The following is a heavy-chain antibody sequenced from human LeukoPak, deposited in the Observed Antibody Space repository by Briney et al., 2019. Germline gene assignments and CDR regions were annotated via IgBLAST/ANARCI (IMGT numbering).Heavy chain of an antibody. CDR1: GGSISSYY. D-gene: IGHD3-9*01. J-gene: IGHJ5*02. CDR3: ARVGTGDILTGYFHWFDP. Sequence: SETLSLTCTISGGSISSYYWSWIRQPPGKGLEWIGRIYTSGSTNYNPSLKSRVTISVDTSKNQFSLKLSSVTAADTAVYYCARVGTGDILTGYFHWFDPWGQGTLVTVSS. V-gene: IGHV4-4*07. CDR2: IYTSGST.